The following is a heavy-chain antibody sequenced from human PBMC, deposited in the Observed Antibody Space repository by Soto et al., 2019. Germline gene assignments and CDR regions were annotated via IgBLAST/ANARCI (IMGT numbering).Heavy chain of an antibody. CDR2: LSGSGGSI. J-gene: IGHJ3*02. V-gene: IGHV3-23*01. Sequence: GGSLRLSCTASGFTFSSHAMTWVRQAPGKGLEWVSGLSGSGGSIYYADSVKGRFTISRDNSMNTLYLQMKSLRAEDTAVYYCARGDYYDSSGPFSDAFDIWGQGTMVTVSS. CDR3: ARGDYYDSSGPFSDAFDI. CDR1: GFTFSSHA. D-gene: IGHD3-22*01.